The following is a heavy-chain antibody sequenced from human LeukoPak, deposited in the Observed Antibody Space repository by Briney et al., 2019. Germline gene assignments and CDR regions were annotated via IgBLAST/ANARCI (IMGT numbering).Heavy chain of an antibody. V-gene: IGHV3-7*01. Sequence: GGSLRLSCAASAFTFSNYWMSWVRQAPGKGLEWVANIKEDGSEINYVDSVKGRFTISRDNAKNSLYLQMNSLRAEDTAVYYCARARSGWFDFDYWGQGTLVTVSS. J-gene: IGHJ4*02. CDR2: IKEDGSEI. CDR1: AFTFSNYW. D-gene: IGHD6-13*01. CDR3: ARARSGWFDFDY.